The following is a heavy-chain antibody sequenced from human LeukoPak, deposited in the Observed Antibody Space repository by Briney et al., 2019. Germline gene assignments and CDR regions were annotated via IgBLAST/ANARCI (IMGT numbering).Heavy chain of an antibody. CDR3: ARRAGAYTHPYDY. D-gene: IGHD3-16*01. CDR2: IYSAGST. CDR1: GFTVSSNS. V-gene: IGHV3-53*01. J-gene: IGHJ4*02. Sequence: GGSLRLSCTVSGFTVSSNSMSWVRQAPGKGLEWVSFIYSAGSTHYSDSVKGRFTVSVDNSKNTLYLQMNSLRAEDTAVYYCARRAGAYTHPYDYWGQGTLVTVSS.